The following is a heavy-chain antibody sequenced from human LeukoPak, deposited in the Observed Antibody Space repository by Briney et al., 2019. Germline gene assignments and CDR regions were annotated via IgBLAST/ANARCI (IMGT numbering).Heavy chain of an antibody. Sequence: GGSLRLSCAASGFNFRAYAMNWVRQAPGKGLDWVSGISCIGGTTYYADSVRGRFTISRDNSKNTVYLQLNNLRAEDTAVYYCAKDGGATQRSLDIWGQGTMVTVSS. J-gene: IGHJ3*02. CDR2: ISCIGGTT. CDR1: GFNFRAYA. V-gene: IGHV3-23*01. CDR3: AKDGGATQRSLDI. D-gene: IGHD6-25*01.